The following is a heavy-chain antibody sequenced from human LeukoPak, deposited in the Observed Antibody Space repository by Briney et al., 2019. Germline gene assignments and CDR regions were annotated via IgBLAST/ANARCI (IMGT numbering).Heavy chain of an antibody. D-gene: IGHD3-16*01. CDR1: GFTFRDYH. CDR3: ARDYVTVGGYYYYYMDV. CDR2: ISSSSSYI. V-gene: IGHV3-21*01. Sequence: GGTLRLSCAASGFTFRDYHMSWVRQAPGKGLEWVSSISSSSSYIYYADSVKGRFTISRGNAKNSLYLQMNSLRAEDTAVYYCARDYVTVGGYYYYYMDVWGKGTTVTVSS. J-gene: IGHJ6*03.